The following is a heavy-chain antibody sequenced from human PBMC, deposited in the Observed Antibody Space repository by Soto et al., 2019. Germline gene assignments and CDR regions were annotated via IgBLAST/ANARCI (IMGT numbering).Heavy chain of an antibody. V-gene: IGHV1-2*02. CDR2: ISPNSGGT. CDR1: GYTFTGVC. D-gene: IGHD3-9*01. Sequence: QVQLVQSGAEVKKPGASVKVSCKASGYTFTGVCVHWVRQAPGQGLEWMGWISPNSGGTSYAQKFQGRVTMTRDTSINTAYMEQSRLRSDHAAIYYCAKILTGYYVLDPWGQGTLGTVSS. J-gene: IGHJ5*02. CDR3: AKILTGYYVLDP.